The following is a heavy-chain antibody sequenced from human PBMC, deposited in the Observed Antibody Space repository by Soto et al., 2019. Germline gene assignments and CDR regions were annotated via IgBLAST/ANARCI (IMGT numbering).Heavy chain of an antibody. V-gene: IGHV3-15*02. Sequence: EVQLVESGGALVEPGGSXXXSXXXXXXXXXNXXXXXXRQAPGKGLDWVGRIDGGKTDFAAPVEGRFTFSRDDSRNTLFLQMNSLKTEDTGVYYCTSNAAAKVGTLSYWGQGTLVTVSS. D-gene: IGHD1-26*01. CDR2: IDGGKT. CDR1: XXXXXNXX. CDR3: TSNAAAKVGTLSY. J-gene: IGHJ4*02.